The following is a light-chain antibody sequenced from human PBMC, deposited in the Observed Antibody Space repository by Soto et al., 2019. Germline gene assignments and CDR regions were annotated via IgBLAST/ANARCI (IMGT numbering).Light chain of an antibody. CDR3: SSYTSSTTLV. V-gene: IGLV2-14*01. CDR2: DVS. CDR1: SSDVGGYNY. J-gene: IGLJ2*01. Sequence: QSALTQPASVSGSPGQSITISCTGTSSDVGGYNYVSWYQQHPGKAPKLMIYDVSNRPSGVSIRFSGSKSGNTASLTISGLQAEDEAHYYRSSYTSSTTLVFGGGTKLTVL.